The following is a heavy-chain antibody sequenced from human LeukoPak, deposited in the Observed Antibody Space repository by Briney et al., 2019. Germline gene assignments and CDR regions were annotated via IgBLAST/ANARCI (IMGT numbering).Heavy chain of an antibody. CDR3: ARPLGAAAGTGFDY. CDR2: IYYSGST. CDR1: GGSISSYY. J-gene: IGHJ4*02. D-gene: IGHD6-13*01. Sequence: SETLSLTCTVSGGSISSYYWSWIRQPPGKGLEWIGSIYYSGSTYYNPSLKSRVTISVDTSKNQFSLKLSSVTAADTAVYYCARPLGAAAGTGFDYWGQGTLVTVSS. V-gene: IGHV4-59*05.